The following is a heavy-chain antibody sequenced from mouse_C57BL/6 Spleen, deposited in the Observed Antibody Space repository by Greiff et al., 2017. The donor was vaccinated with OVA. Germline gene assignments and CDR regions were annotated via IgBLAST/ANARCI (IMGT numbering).Heavy chain of an antibody. Sequence: EVKLVESGPGLVKPSQSLSLTCSVTGYSITSGYYWNWIRQFPGNKLEWMGYISYDGSNNYNPSLKNRISITRDTSKNQFFLKLNSVTTEDTATYYCARRDSSGYLYYFDYWGQGTTLTVSS. D-gene: IGHD3-2*02. J-gene: IGHJ2*01. CDR2: ISYDGSN. V-gene: IGHV3-6*01. CDR1: GYSITSGYY. CDR3: ARRDSSGYLYYFDY.